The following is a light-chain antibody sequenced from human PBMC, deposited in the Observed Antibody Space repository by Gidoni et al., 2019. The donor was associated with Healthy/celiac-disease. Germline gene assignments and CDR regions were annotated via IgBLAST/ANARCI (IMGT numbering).Light chain of an antibody. V-gene: IGKV1-33*01. CDR1: QDISNY. Sequence: DIQMTQSPPALSASVGDRVTITCQASQDISNYLNWYQQKPGKAPKLLIYYASNLETGGPSRFSGSGSGTDFTFTISSLQPEDIATYYCQQYDNLPPLTFGGGTKVEIK. CDR2: YAS. J-gene: IGKJ4*01. CDR3: QQYDNLPPLT.